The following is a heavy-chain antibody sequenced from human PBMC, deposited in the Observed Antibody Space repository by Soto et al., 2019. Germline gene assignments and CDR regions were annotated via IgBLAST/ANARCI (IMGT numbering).Heavy chain of an antibody. D-gene: IGHD1-1*01. CDR1: GSTFSSYG. V-gene: IGHV3-30*18. Sequence: GGSLRLSCAASGSTFSSYGMHWVRQAPGKGLEWVAIISYDGINKYYANSVKGRFTISRDNSKNTLYLQMNSLRAEDTFVYYCAKSMYNWNDGFFDYWGQGTLVTVSS. CDR3: AKSMYNWNDGFFDY. CDR2: ISYDGINK. J-gene: IGHJ4*02.